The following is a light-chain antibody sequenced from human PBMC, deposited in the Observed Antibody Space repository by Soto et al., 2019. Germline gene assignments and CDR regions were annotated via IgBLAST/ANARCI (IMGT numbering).Light chain of an antibody. CDR2: TAT. CDR3: AAWDESLSDWV. Sequence: QAVLTQPPSASATPGQRVAISCSGSSSNIGSYPVNWYQQLPGTAPKLLIHTATQRPSGVPDRFSGSKSGTSASLAISGLQSEDEADYYCAAWDESLSDWVFGGGTKLTVL. V-gene: IGLV1-44*01. CDR1: SSNIGSYP. J-gene: IGLJ3*02.